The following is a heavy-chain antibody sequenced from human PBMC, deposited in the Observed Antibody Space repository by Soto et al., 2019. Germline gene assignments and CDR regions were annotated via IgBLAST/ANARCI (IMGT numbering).Heavy chain of an antibody. CDR2: IKKDGSEK. V-gene: IGHV3-7*05. Sequence: EVQLVESGGGLVQPGGSLRLSCAVSGFTFSNYWMSWVRQAPGKGLEWVANIKKDGSEKYYVDSVKGRFIISRDNGKKSLYLHMNDLRAEDTAVYYCAAILGMEVWGQGTTVTVSS. D-gene: IGHD3-3*02. CDR3: AAILGMEV. CDR1: GFTFSNYW. J-gene: IGHJ6*02.